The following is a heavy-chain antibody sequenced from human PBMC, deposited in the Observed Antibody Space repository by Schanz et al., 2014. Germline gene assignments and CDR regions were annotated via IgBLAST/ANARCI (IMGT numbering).Heavy chain of an antibody. V-gene: IGHV3-48*01. Sequence: EVHLVESGGGLVQPGGSLRLSCAASGFTFSGYSMNWVRQAPGKGLEWISYITGTGTVMYADSVKGRFTISRDNGKNSLSLQMNSLRVEDTAIYYCARDSNGDDGYRFWFDSSGQGILVTVSS. J-gene: IGHJ5*01. D-gene: IGHD4-17*01. CDR3: ARDSNGDDGYRFWFDS. CDR1: GFTFSGYS. CDR2: ITGTGTV.